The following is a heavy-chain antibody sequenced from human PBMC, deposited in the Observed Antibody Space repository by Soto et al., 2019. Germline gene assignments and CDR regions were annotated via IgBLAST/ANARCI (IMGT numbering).Heavy chain of an antibody. V-gene: IGHV4-4*02. Sequence: QVQLQESGPGLVKPSGTLSLTCAVSGGSISSSHWWTWVRQSPGKGLEYIGEISHSGTSNSNPSLTSRVTLSVDKSKNHFSLALTSVTAADTAVYYGARVVLTITRGAFDAWGQGTLVIVSS. CDR3: ARVVLTITRGAFDA. D-gene: IGHD3-9*01. J-gene: IGHJ3*01. CDR1: GGSISSSHW. CDR2: ISHSGTS.